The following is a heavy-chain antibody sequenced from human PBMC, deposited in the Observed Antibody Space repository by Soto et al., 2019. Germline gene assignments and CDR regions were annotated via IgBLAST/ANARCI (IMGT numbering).Heavy chain of an antibody. CDR2: INPNSGGT. D-gene: IGHD2-2*01. CDR1: RYTFTGYY. V-gene: IGHV1-2*02. CDR3: ARVGTYCSSTSCWFDP. Sequence: ASVKVSFKASRYTFTGYYMHWVRQAPGQGLEWMGWINPNSGGTNYAQKFQGRVTMTRDTSISTAYMELSRLRSDDTAVYYCARVGTYCSSTSCWFDPWGQGTLVTVSS. J-gene: IGHJ5*02.